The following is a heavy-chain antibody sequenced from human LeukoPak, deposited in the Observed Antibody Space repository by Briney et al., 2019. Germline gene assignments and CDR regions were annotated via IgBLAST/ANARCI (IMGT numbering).Heavy chain of an antibody. CDR1: GYTFTNYD. D-gene: IGHD1-20*01. CDR2: MNLNSGNT. V-gene: IGHV1-8*01. Sequence: GASVKVSCKASGYTFTNYDINWVRQATGQGLEWMGWMNLNSGNTGYAQKFQGRVTMTRNTSISTAYMELSSLRSEDTAVYYCARGYNRNDGATYYYYYCMDVWGKGTTVTIS. CDR3: ARGYNRNDGATYYYYYCMDV. J-gene: IGHJ6*03.